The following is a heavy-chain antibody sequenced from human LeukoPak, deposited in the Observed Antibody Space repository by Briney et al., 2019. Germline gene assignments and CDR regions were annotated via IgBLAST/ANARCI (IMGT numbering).Heavy chain of an antibody. Sequence: GGSLRLSCGASGFTFSTYGMHWVRQAPGKGLEWVAVISYDGSYKYYVDPVKGRFTISRDNSKNTLYLQMDSLTAEDTAIYYSAIVPHKHLGRYSTAWDGGDYWGQGTLVIVSS. CDR3: AIVPHKHLGRYSTAWDGGDY. V-gene: IGHV3-30*03. D-gene: IGHD6-19*01. CDR2: ISYDGSYK. CDR1: GFTFSTYG. J-gene: IGHJ4*02.